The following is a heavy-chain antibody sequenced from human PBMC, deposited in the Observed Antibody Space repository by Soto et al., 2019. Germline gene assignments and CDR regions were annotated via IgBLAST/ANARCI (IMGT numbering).Heavy chain of an antibody. CDR2: IKQDGSEK. D-gene: IGHD2-15*01. Sequence: VESGGGLVQPGGSLRLSCAASGFTFSSYWMSWVRQAPGKGLEWVANIKQDGSEKYYVDSVKGRFTISRDNAKNSLYLQMNSLRAEDTAVYYCARHYCSGGSCLFGPWGQGTLVTVSS. CDR1: GFTFSSYW. CDR3: ARHYCSGGSCLFGP. J-gene: IGHJ5*02. V-gene: IGHV3-7*01.